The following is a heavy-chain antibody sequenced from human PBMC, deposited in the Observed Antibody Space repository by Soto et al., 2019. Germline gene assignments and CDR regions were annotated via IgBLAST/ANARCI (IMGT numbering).Heavy chain of an antibody. V-gene: IGHV3-74*01. CDR1: GFTFSSYW. D-gene: IGHD5-12*01. CDR2: INSDGSST. J-gene: IGHJ6*02. CDR3: ARAGGYDKVTLYYYGLDV. Sequence: EVQLVESGGGLVQPGGSLRLSCAASGFTFSSYWMHWARQAPGKGLVWVSRINSDGSSTYYADSVKGRFTISRDNAKNTLYLKRNSLRAEDTAVYYCARAGGYDKVTLYYYGLDVWGQGTTVTVSS.